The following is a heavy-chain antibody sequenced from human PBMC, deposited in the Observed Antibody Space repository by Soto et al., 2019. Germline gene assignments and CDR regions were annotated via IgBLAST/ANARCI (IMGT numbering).Heavy chain of an antibody. CDR1: GFTVSSNY. Sequence: GGSLRLSCAASGFTVSSNYMSWVRQAPGKGLEWVSVIYSGGSTYYANSVKGRFTISRDNSKNTLYLQMNSLRAEDTAVYYCATDYGVEDAFDIWGQGTMVTVSS. V-gene: IGHV3-66*01. CDR3: ATDYGVEDAFDI. D-gene: IGHD4-17*01. J-gene: IGHJ3*02. CDR2: IYSGGST.